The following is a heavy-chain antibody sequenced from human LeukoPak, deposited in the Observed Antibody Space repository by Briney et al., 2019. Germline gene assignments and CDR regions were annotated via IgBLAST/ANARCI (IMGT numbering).Heavy chain of an antibody. V-gene: IGHV1-69*13. CDR3: ARDGTTNPQSIDY. CDR2: IIPIFGTA. J-gene: IGHJ4*02. Sequence: ASVKVSCKASGGTFSSYAISWVRQAPGQGLEWMGGIIPIFGTANYAQKFQGRVTIAADESTSTAYMELSSLRSEDTAVYYCARDGTTNPQSIDYWGQGTLVTVSS. CDR1: GGTFSSYA. D-gene: IGHD4-11*01.